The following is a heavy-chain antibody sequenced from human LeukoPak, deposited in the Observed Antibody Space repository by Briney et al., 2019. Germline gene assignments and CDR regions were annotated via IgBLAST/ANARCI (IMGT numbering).Heavy chain of an antibody. D-gene: IGHD2-8*02. CDR3: TKLPSAWWLGNYFDY. CDR1: GFTFSTYA. CDR2: ISSTSVST. V-gene: IGHV3-23*01. J-gene: IGHJ4*02. Sequence: PGGSLRLPCAASGFTFSTYAMSWVRQAPGKGLEWVSAISSTSVSTYYADSVKGRFTISRGNSNNTLFLQMNSLRAEDTAIYYCTKLPSAWWLGNYFDYWGQGTLVTVSS.